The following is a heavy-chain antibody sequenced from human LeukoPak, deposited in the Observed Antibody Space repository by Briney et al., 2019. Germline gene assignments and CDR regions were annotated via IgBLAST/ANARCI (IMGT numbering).Heavy chain of an antibody. Sequence: GGSLRLSCAASRFTFSNYGMHWVRQAPGKGLEWVALISYDGSSKYYPDSVKGRFTISRDNSKNTLYLQMNSLRAEDTAVYYCAKDKASSTYYFDYWGQGTLVTVSS. CDR2: ISYDGSSK. V-gene: IGHV3-30*18. CDR1: RFTFSNYG. D-gene: IGHD6-6*01. CDR3: AKDKASSTYYFDY. J-gene: IGHJ4*02.